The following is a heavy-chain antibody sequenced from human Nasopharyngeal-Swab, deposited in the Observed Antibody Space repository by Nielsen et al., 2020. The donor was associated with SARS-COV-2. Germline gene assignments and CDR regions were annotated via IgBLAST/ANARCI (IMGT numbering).Heavy chain of an antibody. CDR2: VVPEDGEP. J-gene: IGHJ3*02. Sequence: ASVKVSCKVSGYTLTVLPIHWVRQAPGKGLEWMGTVVPEDGEPIYAKNFQGRVTMNEDTSTYTAYLELSSLISEDTAVYYCASEGSGVFGVVIYAFDIWGPGTLVTVSP. CDR3: ASEGSGVFGVVIYAFDI. V-gene: IGHV1-24*01. CDR1: GYTLTVLP. D-gene: IGHD3-3*01.